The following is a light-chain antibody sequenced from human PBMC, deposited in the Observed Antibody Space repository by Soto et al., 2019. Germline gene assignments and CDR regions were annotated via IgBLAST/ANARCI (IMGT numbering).Light chain of an antibody. V-gene: IGLV2-11*01. J-gene: IGLJ1*01. CDR3: CSYAGSSSYV. Sequence: QAVVTQPRSVSGSPGQSVTISCTGTSSDVGVYNYVSWYQQHPGKAPKVMIYDVSKRPSGVPDRFSGSKSGNTASLTISGLQGEDEADYYCCSYAGSSSYVFGTGTKLTVL. CDR2: DVS. CDR1: SSDVGVYNY.